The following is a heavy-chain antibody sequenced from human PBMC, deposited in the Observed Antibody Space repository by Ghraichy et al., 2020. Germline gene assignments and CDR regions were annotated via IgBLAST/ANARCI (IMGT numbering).Heavy chain of an antibody. J-gene: IGHJ4*02. CDR2: IYYTGST. CDR1: GGSISSTDYY. D-gene: IGHD3-10*01. V-gene: IGHV4-39*01. CDR3: ARSYGSYVD. Sequence: GSLRLSCTVSGGSISSTDYYCKWIRQSPGKGLEWIGGIYYTGSTYYNPSLKSRVTISVDTSKNQFSLNLGSVTAADTAVYYCARSYGSYVDWGQGTLVTVSS.